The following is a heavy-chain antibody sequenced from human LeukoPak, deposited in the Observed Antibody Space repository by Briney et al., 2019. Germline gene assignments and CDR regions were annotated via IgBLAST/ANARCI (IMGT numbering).Heavy chain of an antibody. CDR1: GFTFSDYD. CDR3: VREPAYTGTWWYPDL. D-gene: IGHD3-16*01. Sequence: GGPLRLSCVASGFTFSDYDMHWVRQATGKGLEWISAIDPAGNTWYSDSVKGRFTISRENAKSSLFLQMNSLRVADTAVYYCVREPAYTGTWWYPDLWGRGTLVTVSS. J-gene: IGHJ2*01. CDR2: IDPAGNT. V-gene: IGHV3-13*01.